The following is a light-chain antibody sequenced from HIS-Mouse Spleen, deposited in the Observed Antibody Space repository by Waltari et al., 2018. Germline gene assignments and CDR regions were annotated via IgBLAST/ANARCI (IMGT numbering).Light chain of an antibody. V-gene: IGLV1-47*01. CDR2: RNN. Sequence: QSVLTQPPSASGTPGQRVTISCSGSSSNIGSNYVYWYQQLPGTAPKLLIYRNNPRPSRGPERFSCPQSGTSASLANRWLRSEDEADYYCAAWDDSLSGPVFGGGTKLTVL. CDR1: SSNIGSNY. J-gene: IGLJ3*02. CDR3: AAWDDSLSGPV.